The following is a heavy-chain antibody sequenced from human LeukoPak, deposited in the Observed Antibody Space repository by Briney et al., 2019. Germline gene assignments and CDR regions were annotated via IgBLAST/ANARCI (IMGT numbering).Heavy chain of an antibody. CDR2: IYDGGST. Sequence: PSETLSLTCTVSGGSVNSYYLSWIRQPAGKTLEWIGRIYDGGSTNYNPSLKSRVTMSVDTSKNQISLKLKSVTAADTAVYYCARGAGPYYYDRNSYKSVWGQGALVTVSS. D-gene: IGHD3-9*01. CDR1: GGSVNSYY. V-gene: IGHV4-4*07. CDR3: ARGAGPYYYDRNSYKSV. J-gene: IGHJ4*02.